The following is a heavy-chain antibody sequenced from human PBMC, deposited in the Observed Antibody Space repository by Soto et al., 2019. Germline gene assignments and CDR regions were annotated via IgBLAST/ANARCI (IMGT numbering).Heavy chain of an antibody. CDR1: GYTFTSYY. CDR3: ARDGPVAAAGLSYYYYYYGMEV. CDR2: INPSGGST. Sequence: ASVKVSFKASGYTFTSYYMHWVRQAPGQGLEWMGIINPSGGSTSYAQKFQGRVTMTRDTSTSTVYMELSSLRSEDTAVYYCARDGPVAAAGLSYYYYYYGMEVWGQGTTVTVSS. J-gene: IGHJ6*02. D-gene: IGHD6-13*01. V-gene: IGHV1-46*01.